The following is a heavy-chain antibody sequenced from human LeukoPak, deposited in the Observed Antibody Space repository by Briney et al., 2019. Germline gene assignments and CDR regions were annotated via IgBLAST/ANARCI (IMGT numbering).Heavy chain of an antibody. Sequence: ASETLSLTCAVYGGSFSGDCWNWIRQPPGKGLEWIGEINHSGSTNSNPSLKSRVTISVDRSKNQFSLKLSSVTAANTAVYYCARRPRYSSGWYYFDSWGQGTLVTVSS. CDR1: GGSFSGDC. J-gene: IGHJ4*02. CDR3: ARRPRYSSGWYYFDS. CDR2: INHSGST. V-gene: IGHV4-34*01. D-gene: IGHD6-19*01.